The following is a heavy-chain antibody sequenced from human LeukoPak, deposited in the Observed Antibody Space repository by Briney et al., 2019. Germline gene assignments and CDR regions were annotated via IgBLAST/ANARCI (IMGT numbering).Heavy chain of an antibody. D-gene: IGHD6-19*01. CDR3: ARVGAVAPKDGAFDI. CDR2: INPSGGST. CDR1: GYTFTSYY. J-gene: IGHJ3*02. V-gene: IGHV1-46*01. Sequence: ASVKVSCKASGYTFTSYYMHWVRQAPGQGFEWMGIINPSGGSTSYAQKFQGRATMTRDTSTSTVYMELSSLRSEDTAVYYCARVGAVAPKDGAFDIWGQGTMVTVSS.